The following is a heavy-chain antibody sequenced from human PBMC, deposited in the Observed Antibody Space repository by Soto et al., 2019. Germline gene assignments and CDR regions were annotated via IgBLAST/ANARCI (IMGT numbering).Heavy chain of an antibody. Sequence: ASVKVSCKASGYTFTSYDINWVRQATGQGLEWKGWMNPNSGNTGYAQKFQGRVTMTRNTSISTAYMELSSLRSEDTAVYYCARMGFDFWSGYSEPAFDIWGQGTMVTVS. J-gene: IGHJ3*02. V-gene: IGHV1-8*01. D-gene: IGHD3-3*01. CDR1: GYTFTSYD. CDR2: MNPNSGNT. CDR3: ARMGFDFWSGYSEPAFDI.